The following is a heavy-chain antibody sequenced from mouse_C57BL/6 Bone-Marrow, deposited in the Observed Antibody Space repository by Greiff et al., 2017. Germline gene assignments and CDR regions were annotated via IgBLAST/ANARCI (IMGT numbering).Heavy chain of an antibody. CDR3: ARERGTTVDFDV. J-gene: IGHJ1*03. CDR2: ISSGGSYT. D-gene: IGHD1-1*01. CDR1: GFTFSSYG. Sequence: VQLKESGGDLVKPGGSLKLSCAASGFTFSSYGMSWVRQTPDKRLEWVATISSGGSYTYYPDSVKGRFTISRDNAKNTLYLQMSSLTSEDTAMYYCARERGTTVDFDVWGTGTTVTVSS. V-gene: IGHV5-6*01.